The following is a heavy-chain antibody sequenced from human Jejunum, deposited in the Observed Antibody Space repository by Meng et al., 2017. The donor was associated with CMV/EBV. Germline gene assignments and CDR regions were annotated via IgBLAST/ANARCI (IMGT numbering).Heavy chain of an antibody. V-gene: IGHV3-74*01. CDR1: KFSFSTYW. CDR2: ILPDGTT. Sequence: HLVQSGGGLVRPGGSLRLSCAASKFSFSTYWMYWVCQEPGKGLLSVGRILPDGTTHYADAVRGRFTISRDNDKNALYLQMDGLRVEDTAVYYCTGLDYWGQGSLVTVS. J-gene: IGHJ4*02. CDR3: TGLDY.